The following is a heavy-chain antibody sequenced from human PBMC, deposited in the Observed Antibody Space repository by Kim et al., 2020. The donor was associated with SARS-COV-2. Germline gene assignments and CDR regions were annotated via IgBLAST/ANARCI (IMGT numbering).Heavy chain of an antibody. CDR3: ARQLDYYYGMDV. V-gene: IGHV5-51*01. Sequence: YSPSFQGQVTISADKSISTAYLQWRSLKASDTAMYYCARQLDYYYGMDVWGQGTTVTVSS. D-gene: IGHD6-6*01. J-gene: IGHJ6*02.